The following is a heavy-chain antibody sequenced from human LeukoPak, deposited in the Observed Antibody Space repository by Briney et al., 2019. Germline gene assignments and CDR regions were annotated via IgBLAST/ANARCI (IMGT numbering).Heavy chain of an antibody. CDR1: GGSFSGYY. CDR3: ARGYGHFDY. J-gene: IGHJ4*02. CDR2: INHSGST. Sequence: SETLSLTCAVYGGSFSGYYWSWIRQPPGKGLEWIGEINHSGSTNYNPSLKSRVTISVDTSKNQFSLKLSSVTAAVTAVYYCARGYGHFDYWGQGTLVTVSS. D-gene: IGHD4-17*01. V-gene: IGHV4-34*01.